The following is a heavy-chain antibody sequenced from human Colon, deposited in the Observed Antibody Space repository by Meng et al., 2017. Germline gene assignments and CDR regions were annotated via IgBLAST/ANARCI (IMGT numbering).Heavy chain of an antibody. J-gene: IGHJ4*02. CDR1: GDSVSSNRAL. CDR2: TYYRSEWQN. Sequence: QVQLQHSGPGLVKPPQTPSLTCAIAGDSVSSNRALWHWVRQSPSRGLEWLGQTYYRSEWQNHYGVSVKSRITINADTSRNHFSLHLNSVTPEDTAVYYCTTWYGEYWGQGTLVTVSS. D-gene: IGHD3-10*01. CDR3: TTWYGEY. V-gene: IGHV6-1*01.